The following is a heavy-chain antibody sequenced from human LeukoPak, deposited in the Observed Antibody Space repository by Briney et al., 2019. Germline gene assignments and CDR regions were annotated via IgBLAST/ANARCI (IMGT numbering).Heavy chain of an antibody. V-gene: IGHV3-9*01. J-gene: IGHJ4*02. CDR1: GFSFDDYA. D-gene: IGHD3-22*01. CDR2: IGWNGGGI. CDR3: AKGRRGYASSGYDY. Sequence: GRSLRLSCTASGFSFDDYAMHWVRQAPGKGLQWVSGIGWNGGGIVYADSVKGRFTISRDNSKNTLYLQMNSLRAEDTAVYYCAKGRRGYASSGYDYWGQGTLVTVSS.